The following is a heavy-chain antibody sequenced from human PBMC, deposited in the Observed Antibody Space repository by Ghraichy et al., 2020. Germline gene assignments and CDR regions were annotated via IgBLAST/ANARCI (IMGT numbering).Heavy chain of an antibody. CDR3: ARDHCIGGNCYSTYYGVDL. Sequence: SETLSLTCTVSGGSIDSYFWSWIRQPPGKGLEWIGNIYYSGNTNYNPSLKSRVSISIDTSTNQFSLKLSSVTAADTAVYYCARDHCIGGNCYSTYYGVDLWGQGTTVTVPS. D-gene: IGHD2-15*01. J-gene: IGHJ6*02. CDR1: GGSIDSYF. CDR2: IYYSGNT. V-gene: IGHV4-59*01.